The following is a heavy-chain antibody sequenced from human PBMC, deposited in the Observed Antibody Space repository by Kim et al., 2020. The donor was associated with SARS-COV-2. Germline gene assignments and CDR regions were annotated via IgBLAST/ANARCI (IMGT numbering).Heavy chain of an antibody. CDR2: TYYRSKWYN. Sequence: SQTLSLTCAISGDSASSNSAAWNWIRQSPSRGLEWLGRTYYRSKWYNDYAVSVKSRITINPDTSKNQFSLQLNSVTPEDTAVYYCARGRLRSIAARGGHFDYWGQGTLVTVSS. V-gene: IGHV6-1*01. D-gene: IGHD6-6*01. CDR3: ARGRLRSIAARGGHFDY. J-gene: IGHJ4*02. CDR1: GDSASSNSAA.